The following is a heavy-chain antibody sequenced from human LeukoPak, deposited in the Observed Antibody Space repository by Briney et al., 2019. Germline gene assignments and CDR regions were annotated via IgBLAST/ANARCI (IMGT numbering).Heavy chain of an antibody. CDR3: ARSPNYKGYFDY. CDR2: VSYDGSYK. CDR1: GFTFHNYA. V-gene: IGHV3-30*04. D-gene: IGHD3-10*01. J-gene: IGHJ4*02. Sequence: GGSLRLSCAASGFTFHNYALHWVRQAPGKGLEWVAVVSYDGSYKDYADSVMGRFTISRDNAKNSLYLQMNSLRAEDTAVYYCARSPNYKGYFDYWGQGTLVTVSS.